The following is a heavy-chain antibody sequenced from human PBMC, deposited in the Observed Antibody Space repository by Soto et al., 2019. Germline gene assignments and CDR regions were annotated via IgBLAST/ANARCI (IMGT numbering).Heavy chain of an antibody. CDR1: GGTFSSHA. V-gene: IGHV1-69*01. Sequence: QVQLVQSGAEVKKPGSSVKVSCKTSGGTFSSHALTWLRQAPGQGLEWMGGIIPMFGTTYTSQKFQGRVAISADETTSTLDLRSLRLGDKAVYFCAGGDVSFPGGDDAFDLWGQGTTVIVSS. CDR3: AGGDVSFPGGDDAFDL. J-gene: IGHJ3*01. D-gene: IGHD2-21*01. CDR2: IIPMFGTT.